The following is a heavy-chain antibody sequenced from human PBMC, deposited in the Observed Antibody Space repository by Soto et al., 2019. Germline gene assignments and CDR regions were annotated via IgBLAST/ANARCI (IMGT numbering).Heavy chain of an antibody. CDR1: GGSISSDGYF. CDR2: IFHSGSP. CDR3: ASTPDY. Sequence: QLQLQESGSGLVKPSQTLSLTCAVSGGSISSDGYFWSWIRQPPGKGLEWIVYIFHSGSPYYNPSLEVPVTITVDTSRNQCSLKMTPVTAADTAVNNYASTPDYWGQGTLVTVSS. V-gene: IGHV4-30-2*01. J-gene: IGHJ4*02.